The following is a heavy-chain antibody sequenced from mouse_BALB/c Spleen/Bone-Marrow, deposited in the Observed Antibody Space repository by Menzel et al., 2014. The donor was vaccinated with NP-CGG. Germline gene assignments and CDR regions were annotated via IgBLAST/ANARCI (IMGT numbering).Heavy chain of an antibody. D-gene: IGHD2-1*01. Sequence: EVMLVESGGGLVQPGGSLKLSCAASGFTFSNYGMSWVRQTPDKRLELVATINSGGGSTYYPDSVKGRFTIYRDTAKNTLYLQMSSLKSEETAMYYCVRGNYGNYVDYFDFWGQGTTLTVSS. CDR2: INSGGGST. J-gene: IGHJ2*01. V-gene: IGHV5-6-3*01. CDR3: VRGNYGNYVDYFDF. CDR1: GFTFSNYG.